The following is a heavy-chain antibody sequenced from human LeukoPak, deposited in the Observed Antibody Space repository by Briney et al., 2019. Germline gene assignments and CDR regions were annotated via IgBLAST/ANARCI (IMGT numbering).Heavy chain of an antibody. Sequence: PGGSLRLSCAASGFTFSSYDMNWVRQAPGKGLEWVSSISTRSTYIYYTDSVKGRFTISRDNAESSLYLQMNSLRAEDTAVYYCARVPGPRIAYYNMDVWGQGTTVTVSS. CDR1: GFTFSSYD. J-gene: IGHJ6*02. D-gene: IGHD2-21*01. CDR2: ISTRSTYI. CDR3: ARVPGPRIAYYNMDV. V-gene: IGHV3-21*01.